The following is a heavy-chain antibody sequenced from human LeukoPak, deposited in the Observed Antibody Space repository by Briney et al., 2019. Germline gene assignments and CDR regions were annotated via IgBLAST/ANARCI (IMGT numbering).Heavy chain of an antibody. CDR2: ISGSGGST. D-gene: IGHD6-13*01. V-gene: IGHV3-23*01. J-gene: IGHJ5*02. CDR1: GFTVSSNY. Sequence: GGSLRLSCAASGFTVSSNYMSWVRQAPGKGLEWVSAISGSGGSTYYADSVKGRFTISRDNSKNTLYLQMNSLRAEDTAVYYCAAGLQDSKYGIAAAPYNWFDPWGQGTLVTVSS. CDR3: AAGLQDSKYGIAAAPYNWFDP.